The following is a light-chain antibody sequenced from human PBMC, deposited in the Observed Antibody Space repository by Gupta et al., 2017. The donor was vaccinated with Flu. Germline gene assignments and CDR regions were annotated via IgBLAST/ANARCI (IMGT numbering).Light chain of an antibody. CDR1: SSDVGTYNY. V-gene: IGLV2-8*01. CDR2: EVS. Sequence: QSPLTQPPSASGSPGQSVTISCTGSSSDVGTYNYVSWYQHHPGQAPNLLIYEVSKRPPGVPDRFSGSKSGNTASLTVSGLQAEDEGDYYCASYAGSNNRYVFGTGTKVTVL. CDR3: ASYAGSNNRYV. J-gene: IGLJ1*01.